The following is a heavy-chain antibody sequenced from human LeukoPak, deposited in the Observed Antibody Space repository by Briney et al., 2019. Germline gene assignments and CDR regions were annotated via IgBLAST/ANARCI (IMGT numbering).Heavy chain of an antibody. V-gene: IGHV1-3*03. CDR1: GYTFTDYY. CDR3: ARDRSDFGVGRGTYYMDV. CDR2: INAGNGNT. Sequence: ASVKVSCKASGYTFTDYYMHWVRQAPGQRLEWMGWINAGNGNTKYSQEFQRRVTITRDTSASTAYMELSSLRSEDMAVYYCARDRSDFGVGRGTYYMDVWGKGTTVTVSS. J-gene: IGHJ6*03. D-gene: IGHD3-3*01.